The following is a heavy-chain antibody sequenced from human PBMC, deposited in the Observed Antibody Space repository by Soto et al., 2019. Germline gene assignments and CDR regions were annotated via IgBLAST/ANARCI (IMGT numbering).Heavy chain of an antibody. V-gene: IGHV4-31*03. CDR3: ARDLGYSYGWNFDY. Sequence: SLTCTVSSGSISSTIYSWDWIRQPPGKGLEWIGYIYYSGSTYYNPSLKSRVTISVDTSKNQFSLKLSSVTAAVTAVYYCARDLGYSYGWNFDYWGQGTLVTVSS. CDR2: IYYSGST. J-gene: IGHJ4*02. CDR1: SGSISSTIYS. D-gene: IGHD5-18*01.